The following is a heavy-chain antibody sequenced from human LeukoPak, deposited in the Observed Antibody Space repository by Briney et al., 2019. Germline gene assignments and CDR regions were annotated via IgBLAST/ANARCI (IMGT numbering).Heavy chain of an antibody. V-gene: IGHV5-51*01. Sequence: GESLKISCKGSGYSFTSYWIGWVRQMPGKGLEWMGIIYPGDSDTRYSPSFQGQVTISADKSISTAYLQWSSLKASDTAMYYCARAPAAAGTSLSLDYWGQGTLVTVSS. D-gene: IGHD6-13*01. CDR3: ARAPAAAGTSLSLDY. CDR2: IYPGDSDT. CDR1: GYSFTSYW. J-gene: IGHJ4*02.